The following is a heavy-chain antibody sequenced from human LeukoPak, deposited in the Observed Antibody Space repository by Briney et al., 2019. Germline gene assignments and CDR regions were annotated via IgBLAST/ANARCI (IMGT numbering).Heavy chain of an antibody. D-gene: IGHD2-15*01. CDR2: INPNSGGT. V-gene: IGHV1-2*06. CDR1: GYTFTGYY. CDR3: ARGYCSGGTCYLVENWFDP. Sequence: GASVKVSCEASGYTFTGYYMYWVRQAPGQGVEWMGRINPNSGGTDYAQNFQGRVTMTRDTSISTAYMELSRLRSDDTAVYYCARGYCSGGTCYLVENWFDPWGQGTLVTVSS. J-gene: IGHJ5*02.